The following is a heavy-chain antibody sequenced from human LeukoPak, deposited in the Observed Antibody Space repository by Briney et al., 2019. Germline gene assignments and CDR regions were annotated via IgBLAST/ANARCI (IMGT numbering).Heavy chain of an antibody. CDR1: GGSFSGYY. Sequence: SETLSLTRAVYGGSFSGYYWSWIRQPPGKGLEWIGEINHSGSTNYNPSLKSRVTISVDTSKNQFSLKLSSVTAADTAVYYCARVPSYRLELRYFDYWGQGTLVTVSS. V-gene: IGHV4-34*01. D-gene: IGHD1-7*01. CDR2: INHSGST. CDR3: ARVPSYRLELRYFDY. J-gene: IGHJ4*02.